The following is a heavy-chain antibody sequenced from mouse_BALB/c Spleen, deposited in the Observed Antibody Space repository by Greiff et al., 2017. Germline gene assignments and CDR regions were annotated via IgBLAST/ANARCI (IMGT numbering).Heavy chain of an antibody. CDR1: GYAFTCHT. J-gene: IGHJ2*01. Sequence: VQLQQSGAELARPGASVKMSCKAYGYAFTCHTMHWVKQRPGQGLEWIGYINPSSGNTNYNQKFKEKSTLPADKSSSTAYVQLSSLTSEDSAVYLCARAYSFFDYWGQGTTLTVSS. CDR3: ARAYSFFDY. V-gene: IGHV1-4*01. CDR2: INPSSGNT.